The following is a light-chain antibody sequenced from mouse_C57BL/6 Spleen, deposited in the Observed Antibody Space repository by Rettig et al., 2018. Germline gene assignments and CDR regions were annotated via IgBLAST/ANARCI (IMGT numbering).Light chain of an antibody. V-gene: IGKV4-55*01. CDR2: DTS. J-gene: IGKJ2*01. Sequence: QIVLTQSPAIMSASPGEKVTMTCSASSSVSNMFWYQQKPGSSPRLLIYDTSNLASGVPVRFSGSGSGTFYSLSISRMEAEDAATYFCQQWSSYPYTFGGGT. CDR1: SSVSN. CDR3: QQWSSYPYT.